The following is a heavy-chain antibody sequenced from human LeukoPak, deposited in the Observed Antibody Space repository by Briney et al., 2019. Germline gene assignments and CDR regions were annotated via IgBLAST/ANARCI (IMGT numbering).Heavy chain of an antibody. CDR2: IIPIFGTA. V-gene: IGHV1-69*06. J-gene: IGHJ5*02. CDR3: ATKGIAVAGHWFDP. Sequence: SVKVSCKASGGTFSSYAISWVRQAPGQGLEWMGGIIPIFGTANYAQKFQGRVTITADKSTSTAYMELSSLRSEDTAVYYCATKGIAVAGHWFDPWGQGTLVTVSS. D-gene: IGHD6-19*01. CDR1: GGTFSSYA.